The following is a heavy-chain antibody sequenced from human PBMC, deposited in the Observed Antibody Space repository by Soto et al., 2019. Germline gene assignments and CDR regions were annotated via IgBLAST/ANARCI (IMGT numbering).Heavy chain of an antibody. D-gene: IGHD2-15*01. CDR2: INPNSGGT. V-gene: IGHV1-2*02. J-gene: IGHJ5*02. CDR1: GYTFTSYS. CDR3: ARGPGSIGWFDP. Sequence: ASVKVSCKASGYTFTSYSIYWVRQATGQGLEWMGRINPNSGGTNYAQKFQGRVTVTRDTSIRTVYMELSRLTSDDTAIYYCARGPGSIGWFDPWGQGTLVTVSS.